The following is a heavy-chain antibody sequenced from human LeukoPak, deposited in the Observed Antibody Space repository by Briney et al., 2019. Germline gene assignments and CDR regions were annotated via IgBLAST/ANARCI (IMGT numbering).Heavy chain of an antibody. CDR3: AKDMGGAYYDFWSGTEPLDY. D-gene: IGHD3-3*01. CDR1: GFTFSSYA. CDR2: INDNGDGT. V-gene: IGHV3-23*01. J-gene: IGHJ4*02. Sequence: PGGSLRLSCAASGFTFSSYAMSWVRQALGKGLKWVSTINDNGDGTYYADSVKGRFTISRDNSYNTVSLQMNSLRAEDTAVYYCAKDMGGAYYDFWSGTEPLDYWGQGTLVTVSS.